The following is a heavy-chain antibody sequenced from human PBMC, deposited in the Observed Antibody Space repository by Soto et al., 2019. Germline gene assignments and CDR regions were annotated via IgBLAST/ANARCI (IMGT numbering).Heavy chain of an antibody. CDR1: GFTFSSFT. CDR3: ARSGSRGYHRYRLGSNEAFDV. J-gene: IGHJ3*01. Sequence: EVQLVESGGGLVQPGGSLRLSCAASGFTFSSFTMNWVRQAPGKGLEWVSYIGSSGITRYHADSVKGRFTVSRDNARNSLYLQMNSLREEDTALYYCARSGSRGYHRYRLGSNEAFDVWGQGTMVTVSP. CDR2: IGSSGITR. D-gene: IGHD6-19*01. V-gene: IGHV3-48*02.